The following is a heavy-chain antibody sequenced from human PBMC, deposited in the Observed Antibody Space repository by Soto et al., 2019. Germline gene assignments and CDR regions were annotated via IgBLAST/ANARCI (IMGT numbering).Heavy chain of an antibody. D-gene: IGHD3-3*01. Sequence: PSETLSLTCAVYGGSFSGYYWSWIRQPPGKGLEWIGEINHSGSTNYNPSLKSRATISVDTSKNQFSLKLSSVTAADTAVYYCARGRYYDFWSGFLNYYYYGMDVWGQGTTVTVSS. CDR2: INHSGST. J-gene: IGHJ6*02. V-gene: IGHV4-34*01. CDR1: GGSFSGYY. CDR3: ARGRYYDFWSGFLNYYYYGMDV.